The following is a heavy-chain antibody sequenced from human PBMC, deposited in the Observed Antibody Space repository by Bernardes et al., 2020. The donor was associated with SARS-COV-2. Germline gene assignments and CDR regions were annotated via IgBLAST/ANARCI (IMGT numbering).Heavy chain of an antibody. CDR3: ARDAHYDILTGYYPY. CDR2: ISSSSSYI. D-gene: IGHD3-9*01. J-gene: IGHJ4*02. V-gene: IGHV3-21*01. CDR1: GFTFSSYS. Sequence: GGSLSLSCAASGFTFSSYSMNWVRQAPGKGLEWVSSISSSSSYIYYADSVKGRFTISRDNAKNSLYLQMNSLRAEDTAVYYCARDAHYDILTGYYPYWGQGTLVTVSS.